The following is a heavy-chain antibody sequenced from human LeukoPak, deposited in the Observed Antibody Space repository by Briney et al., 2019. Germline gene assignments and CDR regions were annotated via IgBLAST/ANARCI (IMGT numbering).Heavy chain of an antibody. CDR3: AREGYSSSSGQLAI. CDR2: INAGNGNT. J-gene: IGHJ3*02. V-gene: IGHV1-3*01. CDR1: GYTFTSYA. Sequence: ASVKVSCKASGYTFTSYAMHWVRQAPGQRLEWMGWINAGNGNTKYSQKFQGRVTMTRDTSTSTVYMELSSLRSEDTAVYYCAREGYSSSSGQLAIWGQGTMVTVSS. D-gene: IGHD6-13*01.